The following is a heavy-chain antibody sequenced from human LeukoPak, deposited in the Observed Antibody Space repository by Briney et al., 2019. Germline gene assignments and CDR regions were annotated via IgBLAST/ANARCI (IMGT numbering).Heavy chain of an antibody. CDR3: ARGHHSSGWYANDY. J-gene: IGHJ4*02. CDR1: GFTFSSYG. D-gene: IGHD6-19*01. CDR2: ISSNGDST. Sequence: GGSLRLSCAASGFTFSSYGMHWVRQAPGKGLEYVSAISSNGDSTYYANSVKGRFTISRDNSKNTLYLQMGSLRAEDMAVYYCARGHHSSGWYANDYWGQGTLVTVSS. V-gene: IGHV3-64*01.